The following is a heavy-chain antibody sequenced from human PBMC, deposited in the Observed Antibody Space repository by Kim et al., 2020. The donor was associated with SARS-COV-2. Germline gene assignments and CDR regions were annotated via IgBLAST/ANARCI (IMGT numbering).Heavy chain of an antibody. D-gene: IGHD3-22*01. CDR3: ARAKPNVMIVD. CDR2: R. V-gene: IGHV3-74*03. J-gene: IGHJ4*02. Sequence: RTYADSVRGRFTISRDNPKNTLYLQMDSLSAEDSAVYYCARAKPNVMIVDWGQGTLVTVSS.